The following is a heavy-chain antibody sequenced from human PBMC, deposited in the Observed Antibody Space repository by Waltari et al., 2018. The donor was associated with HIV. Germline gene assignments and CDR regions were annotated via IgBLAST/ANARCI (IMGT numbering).Heavy chain of an antibody. CDR3: VRGRSTVTLGHNWFDP. J-gene: IGHJ5*02. CDR1: GYSFNAYF. Sequence: QVLLVQSGADVKKPGASVKVSCKASGYSFNAYFINWLRQAPGQGLEWMGWINPYTGGTHYAQNLQGSVTMTRDTSTRTAYLEVSWLSAADTAVYYCVRGRSTVTLGHNWFDPWGQGTLVTVSS. CDR2: INPYTGGT. V-gene: IGHV1-2*04. D-gene: IGHD4-17*01.